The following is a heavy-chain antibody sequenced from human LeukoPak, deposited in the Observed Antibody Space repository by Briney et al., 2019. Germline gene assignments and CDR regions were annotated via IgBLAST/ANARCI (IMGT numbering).Heavy chain of an antibody. CDR1: GYTFTGYY. Sequence: ASVKVSCKASGYTFTGYYMQWVRQAPGQGLEWMGWINPNSGGTNYAQKLQGRVTMTTDTSTSTAYMELRSLRSDDTAVYYCARLSEWARFWSGYFDYYYMDVWGKGTTVTVSS. V-gene: IGHV1-2*02. D-gene: IGHD3-3*01. CDR3: ARLSEWARFWSGYFDYYYMDV. J-gene: IGHJ6*03. CDR2: INPNSGGT.